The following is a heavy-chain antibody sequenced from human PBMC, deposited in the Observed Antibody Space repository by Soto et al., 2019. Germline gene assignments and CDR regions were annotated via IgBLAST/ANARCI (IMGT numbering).Heavy chain of an antibody. CDR3: ARGHSTDCSNGVCSFFYNHEMDV. CDR1: GYSFTDYH. V-gene: IGHV1-2*04. Sequence: ASVKVSCKASGYSFTDYHIHWVRQAPGQGLEWLGRINPKSGGTSTAQKFQGWVTMTRDRSISTVYMELTRLRSDDTAVYFCARGHSTDCSNGVCSFFYNHEMDVWG. J-gene: IGHJ6*02. CDR2: INPKSGGT. D-gene: IGHD2-8*01.